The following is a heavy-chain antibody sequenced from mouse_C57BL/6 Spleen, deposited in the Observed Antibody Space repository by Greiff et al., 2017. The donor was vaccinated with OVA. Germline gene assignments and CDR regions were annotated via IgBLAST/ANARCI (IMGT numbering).Heavy chain of an antibody. CDR1: GFNIKDYY. CDR2: IDPEDGET. V-gene: IGHV14-2*01. D-gene: IGHD1-1*01. Sequence: VHVKQSGAELVKPGASVKLSCTASGFNIKDYYMHWVKQRTEQGLEWIGRIDPEDGETKYAPKFQGKATITADTSSNTAYLQLSSLTSEDTAVYYCAPIYYYGSSHFDYWGQGTTLTVSS. J-gene: IGHJ2*01. CDR3: APIYYYGSSHFDY.